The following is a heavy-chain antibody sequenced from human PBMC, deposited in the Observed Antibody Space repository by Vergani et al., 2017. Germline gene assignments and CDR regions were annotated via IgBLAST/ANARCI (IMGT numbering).Heavy chain of an antibody. CDR1: GFTFGDYY. D-gene: IGHD2-15*01. V-gene: IGHV3-7*01. CDR3: ARISGGCAPYLHY. CDR2: IKRDGTET. Sequence: EVHLEESGGGLVQPGGSLRLSCAASGFTFGDYYMAWIRLAPGKGLDWVASIKRDGTETFYVDSVKGRFTISRDNAKTTLYLQMNSLRDDDRGVYYCARISGGCAPYLHYWVQGTLVTVAS. J-gene: IGHJ1*01.